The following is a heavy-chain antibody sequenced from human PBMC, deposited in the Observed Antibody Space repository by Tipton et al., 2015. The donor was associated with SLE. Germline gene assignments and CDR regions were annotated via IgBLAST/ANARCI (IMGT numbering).Heavy chain of an antibody. V-gene: IGHV4-59*11. CDR3: ARVSLRTSGQFDF. CDR1: GGSMTSHY. CDR2: IYYSGST. Sequence: TLSLTCSVSGGSMTSHYWTWIRQPPGKGLGWIGYIYYSGSTNYKSSLKSRVSISVDRSKNQFSLNLTSVTAADTAVYYCARVSLRTSGQFDFWGRGTLVTVSA. D-gene: IGHD3-16*02. J-gene: IGHJ2*01.